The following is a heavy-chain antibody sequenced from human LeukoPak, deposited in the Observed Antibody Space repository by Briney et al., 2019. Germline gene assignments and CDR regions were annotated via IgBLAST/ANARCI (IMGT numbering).Heavy chain of an antibody. Sequence: NPSQTLSLTCTVSGGFISSGSYYWSWIRQPAGTGLEWIGRIYTSGSTNYNPSLKSRVTISVDTSKNQFSLKLSSVTAADTAVYYCARAREGAAAGPRMNWFDPWGQGTLVTVSS. D-gene: IGHD6-13*01. V-gene: IGHV4-61*02. CDR1: GGFISSGSYY. CDR2: IYTSGST. CDR3: ARAREGAAAGPRMNWFDP. J-gene: IGHJ5*02.